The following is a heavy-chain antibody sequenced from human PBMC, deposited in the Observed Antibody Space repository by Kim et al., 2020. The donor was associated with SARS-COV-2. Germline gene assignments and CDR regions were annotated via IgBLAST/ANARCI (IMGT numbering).Heavy chain of an antibody. CDR1: GYTFTSYG. Sequence: ASVKVSCKASGYTFTSYGISWVRQAPGQGLEWMGWISAYNGNTNYAQKLQGRVTMTTDTSTSTPYMELRSLRSDDTAVYYCAREDSITMVRGVIPFFDYWGQGTLVTVSS. J-gene: IGHJ4*02. CDR2: ISAYNGNT. D-gene: IGHD3-10*01. CDR3: AREDSITMVRGVIPFFDY. V-gene: IGHV1-18*01.